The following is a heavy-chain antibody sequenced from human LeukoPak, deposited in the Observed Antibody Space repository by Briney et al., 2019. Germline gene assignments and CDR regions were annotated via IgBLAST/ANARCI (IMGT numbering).Heavy chain of an antibody. D-gene: IGHD1-26*01. Sequence: ASVKVSCKASGYTFTSYGISWVRQAPGQGLEWMGWISAYNGNTNYAQKLQGRVTMTTDTSTSPAYMELRSLRSDDTAVYYCARSSGSYYWVPNLYWGQGTLVTVSS. CDR2: ISAYNGNT. J-gene: IGHJ4*02. CDR1: GYTFTSYG. CDR3: ARSSGSYYWVPNLY. V-gene: IGHV1-18*01.